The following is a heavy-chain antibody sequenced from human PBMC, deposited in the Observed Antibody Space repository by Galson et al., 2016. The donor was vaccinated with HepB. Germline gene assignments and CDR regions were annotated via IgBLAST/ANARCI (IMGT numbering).Heavy chain of an antibody. D-gene: IGHD5-24*01. CDR2: IWFDGRNE. CDR3: AIWLGGRNGCLDY. J-gene: IGHJ4*02. V-gene: IGHV3-33*01. Sequence: SLRLSCAASGFTFRNNGMHWVRQAPGKGLEWVAFIWFDGRNENHAESVRGRFSISRDNSKNTLYLQMNSLRADDTAVYYCAIWLGGRNGCLDYWGQGTLVTVSS. CDR1: GFTFRNNG.